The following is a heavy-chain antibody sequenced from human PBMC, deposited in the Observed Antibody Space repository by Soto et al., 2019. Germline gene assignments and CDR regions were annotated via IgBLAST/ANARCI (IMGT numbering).Heavy chain of an antibody. J-gene: IGHJ4*01. D-gene: IGHD3-22*01. V-gene: IGHV1-69*01. CDR2: IIPVLGTA. Sequence: QVQLVQSGAEVKKPGSSVKVSCKSSGGTCSTYAISWLRQAPGQVLEWMGGIIPVLGTANYAQKFQGRVTITADESTSTVHMELGSLRSDDTAVYYCARDQGVSSGYYLHYFDYWGQGTLVTVSS. CDR3: ARDQGVSSGYYLHYFDY. CDR1: GGTCSTYA.